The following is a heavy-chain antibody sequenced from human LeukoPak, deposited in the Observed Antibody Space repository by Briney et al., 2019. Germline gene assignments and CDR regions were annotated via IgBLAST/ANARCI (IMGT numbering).Heavy chain of an antibody. Sequence: SETLSLTCTVSGGSFSSSYYYWGWIRQPPGKGLEWVGTFGSIYYSGSTSYNPSLKSRVTILVDTSKNQFSLRLTSVTAADTAVYYCARGGSKRGIWFDPWGQGTLVTVSS. CDR2: IYYSGST. J-gene: IGHJ5*02. CDR3: ARGGSKRGIWFDP. CDR1: GGSFSSSYYY. V-gene: IGHV4-39*01.